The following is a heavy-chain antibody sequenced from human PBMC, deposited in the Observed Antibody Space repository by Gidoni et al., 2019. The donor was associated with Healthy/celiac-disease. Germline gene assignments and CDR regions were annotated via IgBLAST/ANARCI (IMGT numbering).Heavy chain of an antibody. Sequence: QVQLQQWGAGLLKPSETLSLPCAVYGGSFSGYYWSWIRQPPGKGLEWIGEINHSGSTNYNPSLKSRVTISVDTSKNQFSLKLSSVTAADTAVYYCARRWLVPSYYFDYWGQGTLVTVSS. CDR3: ARRWLVPSYYFDY. D-gene: IGHD6-19*01. CDR1: GGSFSGYY. CDR2: INHSGST. V-gene: IGHV4-34*01. J-gene: IGHJ4*02.